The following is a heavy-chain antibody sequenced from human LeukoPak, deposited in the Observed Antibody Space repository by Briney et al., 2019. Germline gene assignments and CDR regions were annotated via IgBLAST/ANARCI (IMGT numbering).Heavy chain of an antibody. D-gene: IGHD6-19*01. CDR2: VSGSGVST. V-gene: IGHV3-23*01. CDR3: AKGKYSSGWYGDY. CDR1: GFTFSSYT. J-gene: IGHJ4*02. Sequence: GGSPRLSCAASGFTFSSYTMSWVRQAPGKGLEWVSGVSGSGVSTSYADSVKGRFIVSRENSKNTLYLQMNSLRAEDTAVYYCAKGKYSSGWYGDYWGQGTLVTVSS.